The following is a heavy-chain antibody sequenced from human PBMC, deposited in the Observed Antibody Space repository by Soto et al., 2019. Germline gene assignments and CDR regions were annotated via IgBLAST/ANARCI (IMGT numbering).Heavy chain of an antibody. J-gene: IGHJ6*02. CDR1: GYTFSAYD. CDR2: IRTYNGDT. V-gene: IGHV1-18*01. Sequence: ASVKVSCKTAGYTFSAYDIYWVRQAPGQGLEWMGWIRTYNGDTNYAQKFQTRVAMTTDKSTDTAYMDLRSLTSDDTAIYYCARAGAAPYYYYGLDVWGQGTTVTVSS. D-gene: IGHD3-10*01. CDR3: ARAGAAPYYYYGLDV.